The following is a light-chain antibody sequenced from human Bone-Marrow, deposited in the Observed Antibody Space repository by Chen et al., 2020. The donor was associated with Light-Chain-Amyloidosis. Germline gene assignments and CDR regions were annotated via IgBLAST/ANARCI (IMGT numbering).Light chain of an antibody. J-gene: IGLJ2*01. CDR2: RDT. CDR3: QSADSSGTYGGI. V-gene: IGLV3-25*03. Sequence: SYELTQPPSVSVSPGQTARITRPGDDLPTTYAYWYQQKLGQAPVLVIHRDTERPSGICGRFAGSSSRRTGTLTISSVEAEDEAEYHCQSADSSGTYGGIFGGGSKLTVL. CDR1: DLPTTY.